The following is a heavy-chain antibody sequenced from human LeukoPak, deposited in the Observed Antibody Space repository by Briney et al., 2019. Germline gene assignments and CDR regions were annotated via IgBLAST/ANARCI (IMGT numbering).Heavy chain of an antibody. CDR1: GYTFTGYY. V-gene: IGHV1-2*02. J-gene: IGHJ4*02. CDR2: INPNSGGT. Sequence: ASVKVSCKASGYTFTGYYMHWVRQAPGQGLEWMGWINPNSGGTNYAQKFQGRVTMTRDTSISTAYMELSRLRSDDTAMYYCAKDAYSGFSSSYNMDSWGQGTLVTVSS. CDR3: AKDAYSGFSSSYNMDS. D-gene: IGHD5-18*01.